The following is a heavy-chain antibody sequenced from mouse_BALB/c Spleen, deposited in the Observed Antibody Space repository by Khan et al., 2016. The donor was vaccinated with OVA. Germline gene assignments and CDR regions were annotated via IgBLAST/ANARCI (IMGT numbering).Heavy chain of an antibody. V-gene: IGHV9-1*02. CDR1: GYTFTNYG. Sequence: QIQLVQSGPELKKPGETVKISCKASGYTFTNYGMNWVKQAPGKGLKWMGCINTYTGETTYADDFKGRFVFSLETSASTAYLQISSLKTEDMTTFVCARSWSDWYSAVWGAGTTVTVSA. J-gene: IGHJ1*01. CDR2: INTYTGET. CDR3: ARSWSDWYSAV.